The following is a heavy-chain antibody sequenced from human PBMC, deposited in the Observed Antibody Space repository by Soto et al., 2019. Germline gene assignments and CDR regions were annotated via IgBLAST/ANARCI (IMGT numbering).Heavy chain of an antibody. CDR2: IWYDGSNK. J-gene: IGHJ6*02. V-gene: IGHV3-33*01. Sequence: QVQLVESGGGVVQPGRSLRLSCAASGFTFSSYGMHWVRQAPGKGLEWVAVIWYDGSNKYYAASVKGRFTISRDNSMNTLYMQMNSLRAEDTAVYYCARGSNDMDVWGQGTTVTVSS. CDR1: GFTFSSYG. CDR3: ARGSNDMDV.